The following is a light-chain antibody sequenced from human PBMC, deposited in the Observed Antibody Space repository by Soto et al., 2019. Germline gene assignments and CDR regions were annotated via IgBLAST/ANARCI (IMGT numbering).Light chain of an antibody. J-gene: IGKJ4*01. CDR3: QQYGTSPLT. V-gene: IGKV3-20*01. CDR1: QSVSCSY. Sequence: EIVLTQSPGTLSLSPGERATLSCRASQSVSCSYLAWYQQKPGQAPRLLIYGASSRATGIPDRFSGSGSGTDFTLTINRLEPEDFAVYYCQQYGTSPLTFGGGTKVEIK. CDR2: GAS.